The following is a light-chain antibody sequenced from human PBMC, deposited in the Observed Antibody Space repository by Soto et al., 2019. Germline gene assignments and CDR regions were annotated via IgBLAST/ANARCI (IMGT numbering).Light chain of an antibody. CDR3: QQRSNWPIT. V-gene: IGKV3D-20*02. CDR2: GAS. Sequence: IVLTQPPCTLSLSPGERATLSCRASQSVSSSYLAWYQQKPGQAPRLLIYGASNRATGIPTRFSGSGSGTDFTLTISSLEPEDFAVYYCQQRSNWPITFGQGTRLEI. CDR1: QSVSSSY. J-gene: IGKJ5*01.